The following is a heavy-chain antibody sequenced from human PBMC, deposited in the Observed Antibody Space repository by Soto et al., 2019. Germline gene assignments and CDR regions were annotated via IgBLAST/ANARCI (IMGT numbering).Heavy chain of an antibody. CDR3: AKGSIKGTGYYYYGMDV. CDR2: IWCDGSNK. CDR1: GFTFSSYG. Sequence: QPGGSLRLSCAASGFTFSSYGMHWVRQAPVKGLEWVAVIWCDGSNKYNADSVKGRFTISRDNSKNTLYLQMNSLRAEDTAVYYCAKGSIKGTGYYYYGMDVWGQGTTVTVSS. V-gene: IGHV3-33*06. D-gene: IGHD1-1*01. J-gene: IGHJ6*02.